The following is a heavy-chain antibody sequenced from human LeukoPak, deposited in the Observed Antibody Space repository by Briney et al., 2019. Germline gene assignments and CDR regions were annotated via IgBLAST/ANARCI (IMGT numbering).Heavy chain of an antibody. J-gene: IGHJ5*02. CDR3: AKLKSALIVVGA. D-gene: IGHD3-22*01. V-gene: IGHV3-23*01. CDR2: MSGAGDIA. CDR1: GFTFSRSS. Sequence: PGGSLRLSCAASGFTFSRSSLSWVRQAPGQGLEWVSSMSGAGDIAHYAESVGGRFTISRDNSRNTLYLQMNSLRADDTAVYYCAKLKSALIVVGAWGQGIRVAVSS.